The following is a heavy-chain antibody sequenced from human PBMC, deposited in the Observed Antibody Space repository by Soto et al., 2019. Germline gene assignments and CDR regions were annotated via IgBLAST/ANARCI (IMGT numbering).Heavy chain of an antibody. D-gene: IGHD1-26*01. Sequence: QVQLQESGPGLVKPSGTLSLTCTVSGGSMTSSNWWNWVRQSPGKGLEWIGEAHHSGRTNYNPSLKSRVTLSVVKSKNHFSLKLSSVTAADTAVYYCARSEATGLDYWGQGTLVTVSS. CDR3: ARSEATGLDY. CDR2: AHHSGRT. J-gene: IGHJ4*02. V-gene: IGHV4-4*02. CDR1: GGSMTSSNW.